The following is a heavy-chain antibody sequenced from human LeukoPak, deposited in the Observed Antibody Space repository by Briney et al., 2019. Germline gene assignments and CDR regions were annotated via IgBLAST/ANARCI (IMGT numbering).Heavy chain of an antibody. D-gene: IGHD2-8*02. CDR1: GFSFSDYY. Sequence: GGSLRLSCAASGFSFSDYYMDCVRQVPGKGLEWIGRSRSKGHRYSTEYAASVRGRFTVSRDESKDLLFLQMTSLKSEDTAVYYCARGSYCSGGVCPAPFDSWGQGSLVTVSS. CDR3: ARGSYCSGGVCPAPFDS. V-gene: IGHV3-72*01. J-gene: IGHJ4*02. CDR2: SRSKGHRYST.